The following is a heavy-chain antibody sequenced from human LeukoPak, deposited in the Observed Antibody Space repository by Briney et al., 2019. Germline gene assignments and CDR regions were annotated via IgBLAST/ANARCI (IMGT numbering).Heavy chain of an antibody. Sequence: MNWVRQAPGKGVEWVANIKQYGSEKYYVDCVKGRFTISRDNDKNSLYLQMNSLRAEDTAVYYCARTCSSGWGYSYYYMDVWGKGTTVTVSS. D-gene: IGHD6-19*01. J-gene: IGHJ6*03. CDR2: IKQYGSEK. V-gene: IGHV3-7*01. CDR3: ARTCSSGWGYSYYYMDV.